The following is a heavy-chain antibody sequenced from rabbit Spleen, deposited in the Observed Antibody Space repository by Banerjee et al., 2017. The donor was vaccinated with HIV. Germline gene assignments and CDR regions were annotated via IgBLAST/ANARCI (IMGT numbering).Heavy chain of an antibody. CDR3: ARDAGTSFSTYGMDL. Sequence: QEQLVESGGGLVQPEGSLTLTCTASGFSFSSSDYICWVRQAPGKGLEWISCIAGSSSGFTYSATWAKGRFTISKTSSTTVTLQMTSLTAADTATYFCARDAGTSFSTYGMDLWGPGTLVTVS. J-gene: IGHJ6*01. V-gene: IGHV1S45*01. D-gene: IGHD8-1*01. CDR1: GFSFSSSDY. CDR2: IAGSSSGFT.